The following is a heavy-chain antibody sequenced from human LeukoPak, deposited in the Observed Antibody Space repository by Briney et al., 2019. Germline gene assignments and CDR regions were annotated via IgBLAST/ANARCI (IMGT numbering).Heavy chain of an antibody. J-gene: IGHJ4*02. CDR2: IYYSGST. V-gene: IGHV4-61*01. CDR3: ARRRRVGATTFDY. Sequence: SETLSLTCTVSGGSVSSGSYYWSWIRQPPGKGLEWIGYIYYSGSTNYNPSLKSRVTISVDTSKNQFSQKLSSVTAADTAVYYCARRRRVGATTFDYWGQGTLVTVSS. CDR1: GGSVSSGSYY. D-gene: IGHD1-26*01.